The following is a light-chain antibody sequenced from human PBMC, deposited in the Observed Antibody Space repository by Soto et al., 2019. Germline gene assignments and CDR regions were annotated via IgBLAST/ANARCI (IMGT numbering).Light chain of an antibody. CDR1: QSVSSK. Sequence: EIVMTQSPATLSVSPGESATLSCRASQSVSSKLAWYKQKTGQAPRLVIYDTYTRATGIPDRVSGSGSGTEFTLTISSLQPEEIATDYGQQYDNYDITFGQGTRLEIK. V-gene: IGKV3-15*01. J-gene: IGKJ5*01. CDR2: DTY. CDR3: QQYDNYDIT.